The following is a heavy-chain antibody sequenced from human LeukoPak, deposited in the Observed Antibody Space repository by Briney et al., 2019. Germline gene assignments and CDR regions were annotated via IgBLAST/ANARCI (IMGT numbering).Heavy chain of an antibody. J-gene: IGHJ5*02. V-gene: IGHV4-39*07. CDR3: ARESSRDCRTTSRYEVFDP. D-gene: IGHD2-2*01. CDR2: FEYGGST. Sequence: SETLSLTCSVSGGSISSSSYYWGWIRQAPGKGLEWIGSFEYGGSTYYNPSLKSRVTISVDTSKNQFSLKLSSVTAADTAVYYCARESSRDCRTTSRYEVFDPWGQGTLVTVSS. CDR1: GGSISSSSYY.